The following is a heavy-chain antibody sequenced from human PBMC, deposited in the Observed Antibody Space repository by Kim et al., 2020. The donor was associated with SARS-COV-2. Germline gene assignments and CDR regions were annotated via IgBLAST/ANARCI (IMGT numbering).Heavy chain of an antibody. CDR3: TTYQHIVVPPNWFDP. CDR1: GFTFNNAW. Sequence: GGSLRLSCAASGFTFNNAWMSWVRQAPGKGLEWVGRIKGKTDGGTADYATPVQGRFTISRDDSKNTVYLQMNSLKAEDTAVYYCTTYQHIVVPPNWFDP. CDR2: IKGKTDGGTA. V-gene: IGHV3-15*01. D-gene: IGHD2-2*01. J-gene: IGHJ5*02.